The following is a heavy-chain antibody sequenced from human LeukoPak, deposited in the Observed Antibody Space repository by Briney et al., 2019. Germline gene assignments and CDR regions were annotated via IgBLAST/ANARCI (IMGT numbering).Heavy chain of an antibody. CDR2: ISYDGSNK. D-gene: IGHD3-10*01. CDR1: GFTFSSYA. CDR3: ARVSYYGSGSYYNAPPFDY. Sequence: GSLRLSCAASGFTFSSYAMHWVRQAPGKGLEWVAVISYDGSNKYYADSVKGRFTISRDNSKNTLYLQMNSLRAEDTAVYYCARVSYYGSGSYYNAPPFDYWGQGTLVTVSS. J-gene: IGHJ4*02. V-gene: IGHV3-30-3*01.